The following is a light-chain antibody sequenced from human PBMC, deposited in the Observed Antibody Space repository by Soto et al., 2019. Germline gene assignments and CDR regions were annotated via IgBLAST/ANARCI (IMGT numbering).Light chain of an antibody. V-gene: IGKV3-20*01. Sequence: EIVLTQSPDTLSLSPGERATLSCRASQSVSSSYFAWYQQKPGQAPSLLIYGASNRATGIPDRFSGSGSGTDFTLTISRLEPEDFAVYYCQQYESSPPKYTFGQGTKLEIK. CDR2: GAS. J-gene: IGKJ2*01. CDR3: QQYESSPPKYT. CDR1: QSVSSSY.